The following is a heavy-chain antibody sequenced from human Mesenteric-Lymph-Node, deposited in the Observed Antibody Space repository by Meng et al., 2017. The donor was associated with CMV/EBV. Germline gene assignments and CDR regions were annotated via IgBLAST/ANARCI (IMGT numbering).Heavy chain of an antibody. V-gene: IGHV3-21*01. J-gene: IGHJ5*02. CDR3: ARDRTCSGGSCYSGWLEP. CDR1: GFTFTSYS. Sequence: GGSLRLSCVASGFTFTSYSLNWVRQAPGKGLEWVSSINSNSLYIYYADSVKGRFTISRDNAKNSLYLQMERLRAEDTAVYYCARDRTCSGGSCYSGWLEPWGQGTLVTVSS. D-gene: IGHD2-15*01. CDR2: INSNSLYI.